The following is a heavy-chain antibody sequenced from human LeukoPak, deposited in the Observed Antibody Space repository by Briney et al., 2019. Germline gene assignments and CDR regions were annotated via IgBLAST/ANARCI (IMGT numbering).Heavy chain of an antibody. Sequence: GGSLRLSCAASGFTFTNYRMNWVRQAPGKGVEWVSYISSSSTIYYADSVKGRFTISRDNAKNSLYLQMNNLRPGDTALYYCARGGGIVGASNRYYYYYMDVWGKGTTITISS. J-gene: IGHJ6*03. CDR3: ARGGGIVGASNRYYYYYMDV. CDR1: GFTFTNYR. D-gene: IGHD1-26*01. CDR2: ISSSSTI. V-gene: IGHV3-48*01.